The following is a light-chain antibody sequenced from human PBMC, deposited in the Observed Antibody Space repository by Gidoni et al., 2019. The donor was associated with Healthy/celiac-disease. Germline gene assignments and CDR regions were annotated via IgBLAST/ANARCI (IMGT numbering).Light chain of an antibody. J-gene: IGLJ2*01. CDR1: SSDVGAYNY. CDR2: EVT. V-gene: IGLV2-14*01. Sequence: QSALTQPASVSGSPGQSITISCTGTSSDVGAYNYVSWYQQHPAKAPKLMIYEVTNRPSGVSNRFSGSTSGNTASLTISGLQAEDEADYYCSSYTTISKVVFGGGTKLTVL. CDR3: SSYTTISKVV.